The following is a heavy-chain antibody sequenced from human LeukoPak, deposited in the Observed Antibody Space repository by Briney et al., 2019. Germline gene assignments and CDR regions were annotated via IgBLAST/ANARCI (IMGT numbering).Heavy chain of an antibody. V-gene: IGHV1-18*01. D-gene: IGHD6-13*01. CDR1: GYTFTSYG. CDR3: AREAAGTPALDV. J-gene: IGHJ6*02. CDR2: ISAYNGNT. Sequence: ASVKVSCKASGYTFTSYGISWVRQAPGQGLEWMGWISAYNGNTNYAQKLQGRVTMTTDTSTSTAYMELRSLRSEDTAVYYCAREAAGTPALDVWGQGTTVTVSS.